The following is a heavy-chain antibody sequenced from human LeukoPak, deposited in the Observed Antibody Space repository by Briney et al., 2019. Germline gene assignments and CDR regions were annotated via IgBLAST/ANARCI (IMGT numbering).Heavy chain of an antibody. Sequence: GSLRLSCAASGFTFSSYAMSWVRQPPGKGLEWIGEINHSGSTNYNPSLKSRVTISVDTSKNQFSLKLSSVTAADTAVYYCARGNSGPYWYFDLWGRGTLVTVSS. J-gene: IGHJ2*01. CDR2: INHSGST. CDR3: ARGNSGPYWYFDL. D-gene: IGHD6-19*01. V-gene: IGHV4-34*01. CDR1: GFTFSSYA.